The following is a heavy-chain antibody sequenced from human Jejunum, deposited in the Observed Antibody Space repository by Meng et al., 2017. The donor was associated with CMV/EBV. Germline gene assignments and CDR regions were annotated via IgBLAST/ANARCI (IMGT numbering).Heavy chain of an antibody. CDR3: ARDGYSSSWFVT. Sequence: QLVESGGGLIQPGGSLRRSCAASGLSVSSNYMTWVRQAPGKGLEWVSIIHSGGATYYADSVKGRFTISRDNSKNTLYLQMNSLRAEDTAVYYCARDGYSSSWFVTWGHGTLVTVSS. CDR2: IHSGGAT. D-gene: IGHD6-13*01. J-gene: IGHJ5*01. V-gene: IGHV3-53*01. CDR1: GLSVSSNY.